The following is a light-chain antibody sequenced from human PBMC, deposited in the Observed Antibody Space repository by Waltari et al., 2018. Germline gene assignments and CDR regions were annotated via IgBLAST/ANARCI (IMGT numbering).Light chain of an antibody. CDR3: ATWDDRLNGVV. V-gene: IGLV1-44*01. CDR1: SSNIGINR. Sequence: QSVLTQPPSASGTPGQRVTISCSGSSSNIGINRMTWYQQPPGTAPKLLIYSNDHRASGLPDRFSGSKSGTSASLAISGLQFEDEADYYCATWDDRLNGVVFGGGTKLTVL. J-gene: IGLJ2*01. CDR2: SND.